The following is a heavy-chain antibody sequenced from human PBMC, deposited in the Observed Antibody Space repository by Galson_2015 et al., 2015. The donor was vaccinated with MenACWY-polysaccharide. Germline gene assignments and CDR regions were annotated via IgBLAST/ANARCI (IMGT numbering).Heavy chain of an antibody. CDR3: ARVRFRPNNVLARRPHEPFDY. Sequence: SLRLSCAASGFTFSNFWMSWVRQAPGKELEWVASIKQDGSEKYLVDSVKGRFTISRDNAENSLFLQMNSLRAADTAVYYCARVRFRPNNVLARRPHEPFDYWGQGTLVAVSS. CDR2: IKQDGSEK. V-gene: IGHV3-7*01. CDR1: GFTFSNFW. J-gene: IGHJ4*02. D-gene: IGHD6-6*01.